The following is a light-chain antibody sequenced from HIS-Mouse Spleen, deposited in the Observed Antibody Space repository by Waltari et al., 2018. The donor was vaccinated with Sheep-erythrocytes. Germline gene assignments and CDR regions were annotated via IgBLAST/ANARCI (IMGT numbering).Light chain of an antibody. Sequence: QSALTQPASVSGSPGQSITISCTGTSIDVGRYNLVPWYQQHPGKAPQLMIYDVSKRPSGVPDRFSGSKSGNTASLTISGLQAEDEADYYCCSYAGSYNHVFATGTKVTVL. J-gene: IGLJ1*01. CDR2: DVS. V-gene: IGLV2-11*02. CDR3: CSYAGSYNHV. CDR1: SIDVGRYNL.